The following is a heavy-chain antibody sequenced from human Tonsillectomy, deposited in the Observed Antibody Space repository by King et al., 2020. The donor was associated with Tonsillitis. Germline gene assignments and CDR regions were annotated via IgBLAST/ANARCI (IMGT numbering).Heavy chain of an antibody. Sequence: DVQLVESGAEVKKPGESLRISCKGSGYSFTTYWIAWVRQAPGKGLEWMGIIYPGDSDTRCRPPFQGQVNISVDKSISTAYLQWSSLKASDTAMYYCARPRVAAAYDAFDIWGQGTMVTVSS. CDR2: IYPGDSDT. D-gene: IGHD6-13*01. CDR1: GYSFTTYW. CDR3: ARPRVAAAYDAFDI. J-gene: IGHJ3*02. V-gene: IGHV5-51*03.